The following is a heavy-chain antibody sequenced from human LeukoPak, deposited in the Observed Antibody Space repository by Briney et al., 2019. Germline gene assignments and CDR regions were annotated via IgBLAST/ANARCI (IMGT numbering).Heavy chain of an antibody. CDR3: ARYTTGIAAAGLDY. V-gene: IGHV4-34*01. J-gene: IGHJ4*02. CDR2: INHSGST. CDR1: GGSFSGYY. Sequence: SETLSLTCAVYGGSFSGYYWSWIRQPPGKGLEWIGEINHSGSTNYNPSLKSRVTISVDTSKNQFSLKLSSVTAADTAVYYCARYTTGIAAAGLDYWGQGTLVTVYS. D-gene: IGHD6-13*01.